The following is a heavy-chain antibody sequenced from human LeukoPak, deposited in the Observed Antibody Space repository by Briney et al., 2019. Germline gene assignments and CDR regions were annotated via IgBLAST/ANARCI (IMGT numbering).Heavy chain of an antibody. CDR3: AKERYDFWSGYSNYPYFDY. V-gene: IGHV3-30*02. Sequence: GGSLRLSCAASGFTFSSYGMHWVRQAPGKGLEWVAFIRYDGSNKYYADSVKGRFTISRDNSKNTLYLQMNSLRAEDTAVYYCAKERYDFWSGYSNYPYFDYWGQGTLVTVSS. CDR1: GFTFSSYG. J-gene: IGHJ4*02. D-gene: IGHD3-3*01. CDR2: IRYDGSNK.